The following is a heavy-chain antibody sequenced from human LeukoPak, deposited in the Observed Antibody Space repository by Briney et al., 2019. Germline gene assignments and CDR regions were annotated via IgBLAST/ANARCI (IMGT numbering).Heavy chain of an antibody. CDR2: ISGSGGNT. CDR3: AKRSRRLTLVRGVPREDV. CDR1: GFTFSTDV. V-gene: IGHV3-23*01. J-gene: IGHJ6*02. Sequence: QPGGSLRLSCAASGFTFSTDVMSWVRQAPGKGLECVSAISGSGGNTYYADSVKGRFTISRDNSKNTLYLQMNSLRAEDTAVYYCAKRSRRLTLVRGVPREDVWGQGTTVTVSS. D-gene: IGHD3-10*01.